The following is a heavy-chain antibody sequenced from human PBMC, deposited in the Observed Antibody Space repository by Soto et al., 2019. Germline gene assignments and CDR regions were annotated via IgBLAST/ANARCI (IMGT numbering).Heavy chain of an antibody. Sequence: ASVKVSCRASGHTFTSYYMHWVRQAPAQGLEWMGIINPSGGSTSYAQKFQGRVTMTRDTSTSTVYMELSSLRSEDTAVYYCARTPLACSSTSCYREAWFDPWGQGTLVTVSS. CDR1: GHTFTSYY. J-gene: IGHJ5*02. V-gene: IGHV1-46*01. CDR3: ARTPLACSSTSCYREAWFDP. CDR2: INPSGGST. D-gene: IGHD2-2*01.